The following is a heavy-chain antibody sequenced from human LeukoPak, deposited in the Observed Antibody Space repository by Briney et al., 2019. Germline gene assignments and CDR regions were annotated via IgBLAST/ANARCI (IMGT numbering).Heavy chain of an antibody. V-gene: IGHV1-8*03. CDR1: GYTFTSYD. Sequence: ASVKVSCKASGYTFTSYDINWVRQATGQGLEWMRWMNPNSGNTGYAQKFQVRVTITRNTSISTAYMELSSLRSEDTAVYYCARTLFCSGGSCYSDAFDIWGQGTMVTVSS. D-gene: IGHD2-15*01. J-gene: IGHJ3*02. CDR3: ARTLFCSGGSCYSDAFDI. CDR2: MNPNSGNT.